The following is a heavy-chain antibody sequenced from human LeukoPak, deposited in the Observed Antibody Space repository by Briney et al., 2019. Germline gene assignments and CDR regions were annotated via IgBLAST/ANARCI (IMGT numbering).Heavy chain of an antibody. CDR3: ATTFWSGHLSYFDY. V-gene: IGHV3-23*01. J-gene: IGHJ4*02. Sequence: GGSLRLSCAASGFTFSSYAMHWVRQAPGKGLEWVSAISGSGGSTYYADSVKGRFTIFRDNSKNTVSLQMDSLRADDTAAYYCATTFWSGHLSYFDYWGQGILVTVSS. CDR1: GFTFSSYA. CDR2: ISGSGGST. D-gene: IGHD3-3*01.